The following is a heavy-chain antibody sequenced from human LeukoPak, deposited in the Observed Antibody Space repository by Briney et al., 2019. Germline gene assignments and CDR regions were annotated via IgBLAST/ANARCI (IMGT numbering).Heavy chain of an antibody. J-gene: IGHJ4*02. CDR2: IKQDGSEK. V-gene: IGHV3-7*01. CDR3: ARSGYYYDSGLGY. D-gene: IGHD3-22*01. CDR1: GFTFSSYW. Sequence: PGGSLRLSCAASGFTFSSYWMSWVRQAPGKGLEWVANIKQDGSEKYYVDSAKGRFTISRDNAKNSRYLQMNSLRAEDTAVYYCARSGYYYDSGLGYWGQGTLVTVSS.